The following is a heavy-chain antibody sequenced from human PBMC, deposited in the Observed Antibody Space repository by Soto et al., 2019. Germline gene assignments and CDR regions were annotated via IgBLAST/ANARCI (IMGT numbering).Heavy chain of an antibody. CDR1: GGSISSSSYY. V-gene: IGHV4-39*01. D-gene: IGHD5-18*01. Sequence: SEPLRVTCTVSGGSISSSSYYWGWIRKPPGKGLEWIGSIYYSGSTYYNPSLKSRVTISVDTSKNQFSLKLSSVTAADTAVYYCACIFSGGYGYGFYYYGMDVWGQGTTVTVSS. CDR3: ACIFSGGYGYGFYYYGMDV. J-gene: IGHJ6*02. CDR2: IYYSGST.